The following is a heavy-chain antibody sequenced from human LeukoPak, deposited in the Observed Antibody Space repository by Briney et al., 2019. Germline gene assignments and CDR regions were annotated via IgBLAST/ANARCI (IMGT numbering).Heavy chain of an antibody. CDR1: GDSVSINSAA. CDR2: TYYRSNWFN. J-gene: IGHJ5*02. V-gene: IGHV6-1*01. CDR3: AKNYGDSNWFDP. Sequence: SQTLSLTSALSGDSVSINSAAWNWVRHSPSSGLEWLGRTYYRSNWFNDFALSVKSRITINPDTSKNQFSLQLNSVTPEDTAVYYCAKNYGDSNWFDPWGQGTLVTVSS. D-gene: IGHD4-17*01.